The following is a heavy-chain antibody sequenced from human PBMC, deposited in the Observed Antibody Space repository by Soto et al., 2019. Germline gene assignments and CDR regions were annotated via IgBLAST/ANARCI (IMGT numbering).Heavy chain of an antibody. CDR2: ISAYNGNT. CDR1: GYTFTGYG. D-gene: IGHD3-22*01. V-gene: IGHV1-18*01. Sequence: ASVKVSCKASGYTFTGYGISWVRQAPGQGPEWMGWISAYNGNTNYAQKLQGRVTVTTDTSTSTAYMELRSLRSDDTAVYYCARDGDSSDYYYYGMDVWGQGTTVTVSS. J-gene: IGHJ6*02. CDR3: ARDGDSSDYYYYGMDV.